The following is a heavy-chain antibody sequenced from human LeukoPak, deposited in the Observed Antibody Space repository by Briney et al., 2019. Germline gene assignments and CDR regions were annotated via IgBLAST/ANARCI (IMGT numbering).Heavy chain of an antibody. CDR1: GFTFSDYY. Sequence: GGSLRLSCAASGFTFSDYYMSWSRQARGKGLEWVSYISSSGSTIYYGDSVKGRFTISRDNTKNSLYLQMNSLRAEDTAVYYCARLWISGYYYYMDVWGEGTTVTVSS. J-gene: IGHJ6*03. CDR3: ARLWISGYYYYMDV. CDR2: ISSSGSTI. V-gene: IGHV3-11*01. D-gene: IGHD3-10*01.